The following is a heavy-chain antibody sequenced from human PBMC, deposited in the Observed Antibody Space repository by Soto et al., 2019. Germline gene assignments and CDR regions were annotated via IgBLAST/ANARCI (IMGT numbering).Heavy chain of an antibody. CDR2: VYSTGST. Sequence: PSETLSLTCTVTGASIRGSYYFWSWIRQPPGEGLEWLGYVYSTGSTYYNPSLKSRISMSVDTSKNQFSLKLSSVTAADTAVYYCARVEYYYDSFDYWGQGTLVTVSS. J-gene: IGHJ4*02. CDR1: GASIRGSYYF. D-gene: IGHD3-22*01. V-gene: IGHV4-30-4*08. CDR3: ARVEYYYDSFDY.